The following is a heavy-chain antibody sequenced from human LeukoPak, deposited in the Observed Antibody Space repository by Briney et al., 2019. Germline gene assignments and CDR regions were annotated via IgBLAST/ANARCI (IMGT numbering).Heavy chain of an antibody. CDR2: IYSGGTT. CDR1: GIAACRNY. V-gene: IGHV3-53*01. Sequence: GGSLRLSCAASGIAACRNYMTWVRHAPGNGLEWGSVIYSGGTTYYADSVKGRFTISRDTSKRTVFLQMNSLRAEDTAVYYCARRALYDSSGVNYYYAMDIWGQGTTVTVSS. D-gene: IGHD3-22*01. J-gene: IGHJ6*02. CDR3: ARRALYDSSGVNYYYAMDI.